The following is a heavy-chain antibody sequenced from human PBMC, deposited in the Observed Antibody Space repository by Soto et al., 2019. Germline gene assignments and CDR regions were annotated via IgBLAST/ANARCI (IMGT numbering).Heavy chain of an antibody. CDR2: INPNSGGT. D-gene: IGHD4-4*01. CDR1: GYTFTGYY. J-gene: IGHJ6*02. CDR3: AREGLYRNPNYYYGMDV. V-gene: IGHV1-2*04. Sequence: GASVKVSCKASGYTFTGYYMHWVRQAPGQGFEWMGWINPNSGGTNYAQKFQGWVTMTRDTSISTAYMELSRLRSDDTAVYYCAREGLYRNPNYYYGMDVWGQGTTVTVSS.